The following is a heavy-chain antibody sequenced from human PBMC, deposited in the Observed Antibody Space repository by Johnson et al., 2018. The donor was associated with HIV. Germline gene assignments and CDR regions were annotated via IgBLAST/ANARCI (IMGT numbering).Heavy chain of an antibody. Sequence: QLVESGGGLVQPGRSLRLSCAASGFTFDDYAMHWVRQAQGKGLEWVSGISWNSGSIDYVDSVKGRFTISRDNAKNSLYLQMNSLGAEDTALYYCARWVGDIVVVPAAADAFDIWGQGTMVTVYS. CDR1: GFTFDDYA. CDR3: ARWVGDIVVVPAAADAFDI. D-gene: IGHD2-2*01. V-gene: IGHV3-9*01. CDR2: ISWNSGSI. J-gene: IGHJ3*02.